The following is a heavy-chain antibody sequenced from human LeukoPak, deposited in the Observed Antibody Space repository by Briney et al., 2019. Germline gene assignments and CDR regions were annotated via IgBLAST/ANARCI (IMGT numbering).Heavy chain of an antibody. CDR1: GHSISSADW. J-gene: IGHJ4*02. CDR3: AKKRNGISYFDS. CDR2: VHDSGET. V-gene: IGHV4-28*01. Sequence: PETLSLTCAVSGHSISSADWWGWIRQSPGKGLEWIGYVHDSGETHYNPSLKSRVTMSVDKSKNQFSLKLTSVTDVDTAVYHCAKKRNGISYFDSWGQGTLVTVSS. D-gene: IGHD1-1*01.